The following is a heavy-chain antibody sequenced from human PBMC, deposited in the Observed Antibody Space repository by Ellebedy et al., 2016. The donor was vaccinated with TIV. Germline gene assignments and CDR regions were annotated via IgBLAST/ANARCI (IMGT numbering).Heavy chain of an antibody. V-gene: IGHV3-23*01. D-gene: IGHD3-22*01. J-gene: IGHJ4*02. CDR3: ARDPPIIIMLVVADY. CDR1: GFNFGGHA. CDR2: IGSSAYTT. Sequence: GESLKISCAASGFNFGGHAMKWVRQAPGKGLEWVSSIGSSAYTTHYADSVKGRFTISRDNSRNTLYLQMSGLGAEDTAVYYCARDPPIIIMLVVADYWGQGTLVTVSS.